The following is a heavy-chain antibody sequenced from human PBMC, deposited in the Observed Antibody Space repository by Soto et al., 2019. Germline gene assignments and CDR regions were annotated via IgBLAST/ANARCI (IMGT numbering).Heavy chain of an antibody. CDR3: AKVAGSGSYYLQLYGMDV. V-gene: IGHV3-30*19. J-gene: IGHJ6*02. CDR2: ISYDGSNK. D-gene: IGHD3-10*01. CDR1: GFTFSSYG. Sequence: QVQLVEYGGGVGQPGRSLRLSCAASGFTFSSYGMRWVRQAPGKGLEWVAIISYDGSNKYYVDSVKGRFTISRDNSKNTLYLQMNSLRAEDTAVYYCAKVAGSGSYYLQLYGMDVWGQGTTVTVSS.